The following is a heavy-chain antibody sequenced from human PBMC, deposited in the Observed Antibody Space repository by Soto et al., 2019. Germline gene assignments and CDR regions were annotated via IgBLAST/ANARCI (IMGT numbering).Heavy chain of an antibody. CDR1: GGSFSGYY. V-gene: IGHV4-34*01. CDR3: ARANYYDSSGYYYGNWFDP. CDR2: INHSGST. J-gene: IGHJ5*02. Sequence: SETLSVTCAVYGGSFSGYYWSWIRQPPGKGLEWIGEINHSGSTNYNPSLKSRVTISVDTSKNQFSLKLSSVTAADKAVYHCARANYYDSSGYYYGNWFDPWGQGTLVTVSS. D-gene: IGHD3-22*01.